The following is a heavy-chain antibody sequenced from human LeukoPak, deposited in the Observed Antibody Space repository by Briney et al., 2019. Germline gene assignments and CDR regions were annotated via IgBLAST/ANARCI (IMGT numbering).Heavy chain of an antibody. CDR3: ARYGDRGFDF. D-gene: IGHD4-17*01. CDR1: GFFFSSYE. Sequence: GGSLRLSCAASGFFFSSYEMMWVRQAPGKGLEWVSYISSSGRTIYYADSVKGRFIISRDNAKNSLYLQMNSLRAEDTAVYYCARYGDRGFDFWGQGTRVTVSS. CDR2: ISSSGRTI. J-gene: IGHJ4*02. V-gene: IGHV3-48*03.